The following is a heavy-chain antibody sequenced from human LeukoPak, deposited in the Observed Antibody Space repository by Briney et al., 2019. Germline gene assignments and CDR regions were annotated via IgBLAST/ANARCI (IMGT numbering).Heavy chain of an antibody. CDR2: IYTSGST. Sequence: PSETLSLTCTVSGGSINNYYWSWIRQPAGKGLEWIGRIYTSGSTNYNPSLTSRVTMSLDTSKNQFSLKLSSVTAADTAVYYCARVARCTSCFDVDYWGQGTLVTVSS. CDR3: ARVARCTSCFDVDY. V-gene: IGHV4-4*07. CDR1: GGSINNYY. D-gene: IGHD2-2*01. J-gene: IGHJ4*02.